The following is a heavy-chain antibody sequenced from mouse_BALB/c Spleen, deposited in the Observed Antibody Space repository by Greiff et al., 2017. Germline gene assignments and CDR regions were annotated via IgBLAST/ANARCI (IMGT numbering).Heavy chain of an antibody. Sequence: EVMLVESGGGLVQPGGSMKLSCVASGFTFSNYWMNWVRQSPEKGLEWVAEIRLKSNNYATHYAESVKGRFTISRDDSKSSVYLQMNNLRAEDTGIYYCTRLTGKGFDYWGQGTTLTVSS. CDR3: TRLTGKGFDY. V-gene: IGHV6-6*02. CDR2: IRLKSNNYAT. D-gene: IGHD4-1*01. J-gene: IGHJ2*01. CDR1: GFTFSNYW.